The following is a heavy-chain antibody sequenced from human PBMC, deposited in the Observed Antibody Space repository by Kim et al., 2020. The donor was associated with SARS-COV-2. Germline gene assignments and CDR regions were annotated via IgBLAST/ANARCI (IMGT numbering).Heavy chain of an antibody. D-gene: IGHD6-13*01. CDR3: ARDLGYSSSFD. Sequence: TNYAQKLQGRVTMTTDTSTSTAYMELRSLRSDDTAVYYCARDLGYSSSFDWGQGTLVTVSS. V-gene: IGHV1-18*01. J-gene: IGHJ4*02. CDR2: T.